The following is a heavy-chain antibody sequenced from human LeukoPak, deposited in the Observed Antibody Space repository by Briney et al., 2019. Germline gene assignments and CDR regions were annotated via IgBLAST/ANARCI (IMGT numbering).Heavy chain of an antibody. CDR3: ARVRRLVMDY. CDR1: GGSISSGGYY. CDR2: IYYSGST. D-gene: IGHD2-21*01. Sequence: SETLSLTCTVSGGSISSGGYYWSWIRQHPGKGLEWIGYIYYSGSTYYNPSLKSRVTISVDTSKNQFSLKLSSVTAADTAVYYCARVRRLVMDYWGQGTLVTVSS. J-gene: IGHJ4*02. V-gene: IGHV4-31*03.